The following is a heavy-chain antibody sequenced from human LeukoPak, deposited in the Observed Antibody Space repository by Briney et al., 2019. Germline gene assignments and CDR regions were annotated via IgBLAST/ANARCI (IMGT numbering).Heavy chain of an antibody. Sequence: GGSLRLSCAASGFTFSNYEMNWVRQAPGKGLEWVSYISSSGTTIYYADSVWGRFTISRDNSKNPLYLQMNSLRAEDTAVYFCAKVGVLLPAAMSIDYWGQGTLVTVSS. D-gene: IGHD2-2*01. V-gene: IGHV3-48*03. CDR1: GFTFSNYE. CDR3: AKVGVLLPAAMSIDY. J-gene: IGHJ4*02. CDR2: ISSSGTTI.